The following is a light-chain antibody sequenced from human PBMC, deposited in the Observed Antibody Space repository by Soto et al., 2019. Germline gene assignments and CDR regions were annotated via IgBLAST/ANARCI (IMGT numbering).Light chain of an antibody. J-gene: IGKJ5*01. CDR2: GAS. Sequence: EIVMTQSPATLSVSPGARATLSCRASQSVSSNLAWYQQKPGQAPRLLIYGASTRATGIPARFSGSGSGTEFTLTISSLHSEDFAVYYCQQYNNWPLTFGQGTRLEIK. CDR1: QSVSSN. CDR3: QQYNNWPLT. V-gene: IGKV3-15*01.